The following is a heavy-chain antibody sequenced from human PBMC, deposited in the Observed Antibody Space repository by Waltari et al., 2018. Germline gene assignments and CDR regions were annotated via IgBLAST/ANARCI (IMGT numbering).Heavy chain of an antibody. V-gene: IGHV3-73*01. CDR3: TSLSSGPFGY. Sequence: EVQLVQSGGGLVHPGGSLNLASAASGLTFSASVMHWVRQASGKGLEWVGRIRGKPYNYATAHAASVKGRFAISRDDSKNTTYLQMNNLKTEDTAVYYCTSLSSGPFGYWGQGTLVTVSS. CDR2: IRGKPYNYAT. CDR1: GLTFSASV. J-gene: IGHJ4*02. D-gene: IGHD6-19*01.